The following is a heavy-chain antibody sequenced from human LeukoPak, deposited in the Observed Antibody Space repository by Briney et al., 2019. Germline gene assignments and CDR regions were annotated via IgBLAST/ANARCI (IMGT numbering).Heavy chain of an antibody. D-gene: IGHD6-13*01. J-gene: IGHJ4*02. CDR2: IYYSGST. Sequence: SETLSLTCTVSGGSISGYYWSWIRQPPRKGLEWIGYIYYSGSTNYNPSLKSRVTISVDTSKNQFSLKLSSVTAADTAVYYCARGGRGIAAAGEDYWGQGTLVTVSS. V-gene: IGHV4-59*01. CDR1: GGSISGYY. CDR3: ARGGRGIAAAGEDY.